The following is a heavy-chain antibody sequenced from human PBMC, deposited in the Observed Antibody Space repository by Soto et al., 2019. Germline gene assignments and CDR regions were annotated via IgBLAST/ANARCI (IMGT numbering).Heavy chain of an antibody. CDR1: GFTFSSSA. CDR2: LSGSGDRT. V-gene: IGHV3-23*01. J-gene: IGHJ6*02. CDR3: AKVIDYDILTGYYSRRPYYDMDV. Sequence: GGSLRLSCAASGFTFSSSAMSWVRQAPGKGLEYVSTLSGSGDRTYYADSVKGRFTISRDNSKDTLYLQMHSLRAEDTAVYYCAKVIDYDILTGYYSRRPYYDMDVWGQGTTVTVSS. D-gene: IGHD3-9*01.